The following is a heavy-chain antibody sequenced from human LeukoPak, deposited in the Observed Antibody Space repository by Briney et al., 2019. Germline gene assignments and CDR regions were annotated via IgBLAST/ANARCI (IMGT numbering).Heavy chain of an antibody. J-gene: IGHJ5*02. D-gene: IGHD4/OR15-4a*01. CDR2: INPKTGDK. CDR1: GYSFTGHY. V-gene: IGHV1-2*02. CDR3: ARAYEYGWFDP. Sequence: ASVKVSCKASGYSFTGHYLHWVRHAPGQGLEWMGWINPKTGDKTYAQKFQGRVTMTWDTSITTAYMELSSLRSDDTAVYYCARAYEYGWFDPWGQGTQVTVSS.